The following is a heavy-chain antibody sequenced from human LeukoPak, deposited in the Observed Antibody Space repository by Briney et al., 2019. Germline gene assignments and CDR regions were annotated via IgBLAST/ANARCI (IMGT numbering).Heavy chain of an antibody. CDR2: ISGSGGST. Sequence: PGGSLRLSCAASGFTFSSYAMSWVRQAPGKGLEWVSAISGSGGSTYYADSVKGRFTISRDNSKNTLYLQMNSLRAEDTAVYCCAKDNHYDSSGYYWGQGTLVTVSS. CDR3: AKDNHYDSSGYY. D-gene: IGHD3-22*01. CDR1: GFTFSSYA. V-gene: IGHV3-23*01. J-gene: IGHJ4*02.